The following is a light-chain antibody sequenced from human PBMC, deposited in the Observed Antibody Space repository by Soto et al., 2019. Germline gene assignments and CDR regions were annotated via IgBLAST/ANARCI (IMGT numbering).Light chain of an antibody. V-gene: IGKV1-5*01. Sequence: DIQMTQSPSTLSAFVGDRVTITCRASQSIRTCLAWYRHKPGKAPNLLISDDSTLASGVPSRFSGSGSGAEFTITITSLQPHDFATYHCQQGYTYPLTFGGGTKVEIK. CDR1: QSIRTC. J-gene: IGKJ4*01. CDR3: QQGYTYPLT. CDR2: DDS.